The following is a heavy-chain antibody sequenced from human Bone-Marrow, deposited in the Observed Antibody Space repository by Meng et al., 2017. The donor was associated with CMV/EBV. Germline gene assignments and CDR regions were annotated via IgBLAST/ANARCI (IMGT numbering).Heavy chain of an antibody. CDR3: ARGQHTRYCSSTSRYLFSYYYYGMVV. V-gene: IGHV4-34*01. D-gene: IGHD2-2*01. CDR1: GGSFSGYY. J-gene: IGHJ6*02. Sequence: SETLSLTCAVYGGSFSGYYWSWIRQPPGKGLEWIGEINHSGSTNYNPSLKSRVTISVDTSKNQFSLKLSSVTAADTAVYYCARGQHTRYCSSTSRYLFSYYYYGMVVWGQGTTVTVSS. CDR2: INHSGST.